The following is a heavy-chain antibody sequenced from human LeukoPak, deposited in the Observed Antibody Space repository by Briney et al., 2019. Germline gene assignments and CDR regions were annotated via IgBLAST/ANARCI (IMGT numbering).Heavy chain of an antibody. CDR1: GVTFSNYW. V-gene: IGHV3-7*01. CDR2: IKQDGSEK. CDR3: ARDNGVVHGVYYMDV. Sequence: GGSLRLSCAASGVTFSNYWMTSVRQAPGKGLEWVADIKQDGSEKLYVKSVRGRFAVSRDNAKMSLFLQLNSLRAEDTAVYYCARDNGVVHGVYYMDVWGKGTTVTVS. D-gene: IGHD3-3*01. J-gene: IGHJ6*03.